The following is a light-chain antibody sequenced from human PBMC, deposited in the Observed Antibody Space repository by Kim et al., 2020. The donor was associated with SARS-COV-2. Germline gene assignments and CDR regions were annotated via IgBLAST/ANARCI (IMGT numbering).Light chain of an antibody. V-gene: IGKV1-16*01. Sequence: DIQMTQSPSSLSASVGDRVTITCRASQGISHYLAWFQQKPGKAPKSLIYGISNLQSGVPSRFRGSGTGTDFSLTISSLQPEDFAIYYCQQYYSHPRTFGQGAKVDIK. CDR3: QQYYSHPRT. J-gene: IGKJ1*01. CDR2: GIS. CDR1: QGISHY.